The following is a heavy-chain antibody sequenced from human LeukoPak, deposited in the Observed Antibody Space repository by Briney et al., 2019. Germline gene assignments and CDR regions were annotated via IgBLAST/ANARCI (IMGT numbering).Heavy chain of an antibody. D-gene: IGHD1-7*01. Sequence: SETPSLTCSVSGGSISSYYWSWIRQPPGKGLEWIGYIYYSGSTNYNPSLKSRVTISVDTSENQFSLKLSSVTAADTAVYYCARDNWNYGSSMDVWGQGTTVTVSS. J-gene: IGHJ6*02. CDR1: GGSISSYY. V-gene: IGHV4-59*01. CDR3: ARDNWNYGSSMDV. CDR2: IYYSGST.